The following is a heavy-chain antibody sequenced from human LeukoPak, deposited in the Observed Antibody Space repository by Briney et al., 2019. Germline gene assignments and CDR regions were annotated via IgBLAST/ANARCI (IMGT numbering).Heavy chain of an antibody. D-gene: IGHD3-9*01. CDR1: GFTFSTYA. CDR3: AKDWPAGWQQLTDYDAVDV. V-gene: IGHV3-23*01. CDR2: ISGSDSST. Sequence: GGSLRLSCAASGFTFSTYAMSWVRQAPGKGLEWVSSISGSDSSTYYADSVKGRFTISRDNSENTLYLQMNSLRAEDTALHYCAKDWPAGWQQLTDYDAVDVWGQGTMVTVSS. J-gene: IGHJ3*01.